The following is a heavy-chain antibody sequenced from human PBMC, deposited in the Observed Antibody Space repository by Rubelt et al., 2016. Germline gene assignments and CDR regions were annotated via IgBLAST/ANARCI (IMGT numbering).Heavy chain of an antibody. Sequence: YYADSVKGRFTISRHNSKNTLYLQMNSLRAEDTAVYYCARDLFPFTMIENGMDVWGQGTTVTVSS. J-gene: IGHJ6*02. D-gene: IGHD3-22*01. CDR3: ARDLFPFTMIENGMDV. V-gene: IGHV3-53*04.